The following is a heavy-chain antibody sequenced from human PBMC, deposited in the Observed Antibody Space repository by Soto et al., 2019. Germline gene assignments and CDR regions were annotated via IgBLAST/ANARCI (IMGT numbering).Heavy chain of an antibody. J-gene: IGHJ5*02. V-gene: IGHV3-30-3*01. CDR2: ISYDGSSK. CDR1: GSTFSSYS. CDR3: ARGPSTSTYNWFDP. Sequence: GGSLRLSCAASGSTFSSYSMHWVRQAPGKGLEWVALISYDGSSKYYADSVKGRFTISRDNSKNTLYLQINSLRAEDTAVYYCARGPSTSTYNWFDPWGQGTLVTVSS. D-gene: IGHD2-2*01.